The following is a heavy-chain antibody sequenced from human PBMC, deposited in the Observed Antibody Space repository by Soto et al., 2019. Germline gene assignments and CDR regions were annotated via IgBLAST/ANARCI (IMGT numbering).Heavy chain of an antibody. J-gene: IGHJ6*03. CDR2: INSDGSST. Sequence: GGSLRLSCAASGFTFSSYSMNWVRQAPGKGLVWVSRINSDGSSTNYADSVKGRFTTSRDNAKNTLYLQMNSLRAEDTVVYYCARDQNWGLNYYYYMDVWGKGTTVTVSS. CDR3: ARDQNWGLNYYYYMDV. D-gene: IGHD7-27*01. V-gene: IGHV3-74*01. CDR1: GFTFSSYS.